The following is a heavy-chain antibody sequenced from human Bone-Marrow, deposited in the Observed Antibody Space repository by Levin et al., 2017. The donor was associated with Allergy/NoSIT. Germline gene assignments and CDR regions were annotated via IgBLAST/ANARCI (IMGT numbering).Heavy chain of an antibody. CDR3: ARAGGDNWNPYYYYYGMDV. CDR2: IYPGDSDT. V-gene: IGHV5-51*01. Sequence: GESLKISCKASGYIFTDYWIGWVRQMPGKGLQWMGIIYPGDSDTKYSPSFQGQVIISADKSTNTAYLQWSDLKTSDSDAYYCARAGGDNWNPYYYYYGMDVWGQGTTVTVSS. J-gene: IGHJ6*02. CDR1: GYIFTDYW. D-gene: IGHD1-20*01.